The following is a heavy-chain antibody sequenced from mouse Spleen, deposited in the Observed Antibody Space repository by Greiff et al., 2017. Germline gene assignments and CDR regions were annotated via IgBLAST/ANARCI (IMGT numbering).Heavy chain of an antibody. J-gene: IGHJ1*01. Sequence: QVQLQQPGAELVKPGASVKLSCKASGYTFTSYWMHWVKQRPGQGLEWIGMIHPNSGSTNYNEKFKSKATLTVDKSSSTAYMQLSSLTSEDSAVYYCARSDYGSSLYWYFDVWGAGTTVTVSS. CDR2: IHPNSGST. V-gene: IGHV1-64*01. CDR3: ARSDYGSSLYWYFDV. CDR1: GYTFTSYW. D-gene: IGHD1-1*01.